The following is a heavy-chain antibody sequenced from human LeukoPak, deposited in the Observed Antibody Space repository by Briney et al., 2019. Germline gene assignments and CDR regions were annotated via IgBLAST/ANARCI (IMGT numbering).Heavy chain of an antibody. D-gene: IGHD2/OR15-2a*01. J-gene: IGHJ4*02. CDR2: ISWNSGSI. CDR3: ARGVI. V-gene: IGHV3-9*01. Sequence: GKGLEWVSGISWNSGSIGYADSVKGRFTISRDNAKNSLYLQMNSLRAEDTAVYYCARGVIWGQGTLVTVSS.